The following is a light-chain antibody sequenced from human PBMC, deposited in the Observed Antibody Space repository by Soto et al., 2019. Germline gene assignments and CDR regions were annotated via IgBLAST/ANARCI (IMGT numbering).Light chain of an antibody. Sequence: QSVLTQPPSVSGAPGQRVTISCTGSSSNIGALYDVHWYKQLPGAAPKLLIYGNINRPSGVPDRFSGSKSGTSASLAITGLRAEDEADYFCQSFDNSHAVFGGGTKVTVL. CDR3: QSFDNSHAV. J-gene: IGLJ2*01. CDR1: SSNIGALYD. V-gene: IGLV1-40*01. CDR2: GNI.